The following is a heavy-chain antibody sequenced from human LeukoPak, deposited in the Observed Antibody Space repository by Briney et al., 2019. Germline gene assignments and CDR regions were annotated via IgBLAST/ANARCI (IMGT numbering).Heavy chain of an antibody. CDR3: ARAEGYYDSSGNDAFDI. CDR1: GFTVSNNY. V-gene: IGHV3-66*01. Sequence: GGSLRLSCAASGFTVSNNYMSWVRQAPGKGLEWVSVIYSGGSTKYADSVKGRFTISRDNSKNTLYLQMNSLRAEDTAVYYCARAEGYYDSSGNDAFDIWGQGTMVTVSS. CDR2: IYSGGST. D-gene: IGHD3-22*01. J-gene: IGHJ3*02.